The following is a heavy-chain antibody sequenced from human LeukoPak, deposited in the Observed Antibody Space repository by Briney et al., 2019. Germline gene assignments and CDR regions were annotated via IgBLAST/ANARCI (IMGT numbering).Heavy chain of an antibody. D-gene: IGHD1-26*01. CDR1: GGSISDYY. CDR3: ARSYLGGTYYDWFDP. CDR2: IYASGST. J-gene: IGHJ5*02. Sequence: NPSETLSLTCTVSGGSISDYYWNWIRQPAGKGLEWTGRIYASGSTNYNPSLRSRVTISVDKSKNQFSLKLTSATAADTAVYYCARSYLGGTYYDWFDPWAQATLVTVSS. V-gene: IGHV4-4*07.